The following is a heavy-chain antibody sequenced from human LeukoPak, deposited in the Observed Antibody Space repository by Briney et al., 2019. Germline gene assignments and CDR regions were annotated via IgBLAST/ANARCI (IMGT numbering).Heavy chain of an antibody. CDR3: ARHPFATPFDY. D-gene: IGHD2-15*01. V-gene: IGHV4-59*08. CDR2: AYSSGHT. Sequence: NASGTLSLTCTVSGGSISDNYWSWIRQPPGKGLEWIGYAYSSGHTNYNSSLKSRVTMSLDTSKSQFSLRLSSVTAADTAVYFCARHPFATPFDYWGPGTLVTVSS. CDR1: GGSISDNY. J-gene: IGHJ4*02.